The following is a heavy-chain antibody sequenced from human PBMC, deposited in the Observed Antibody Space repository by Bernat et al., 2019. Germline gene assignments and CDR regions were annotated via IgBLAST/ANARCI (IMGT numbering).Heavy chain of an antibody. D-gene: IGHD3-3*01. Sequence: QVQLVQSGAEVKKPGASVKVSYKASGYTFTSYGISWVRQAPGQGLEWMGWISAYNGNTNYAQKLQGRVTMTTDTSTSTAYMELRSLRSDDTAVYYCARDPSYDFWSGYSQHWFDPWGQGTLVTVSS. CDR2: ISAYNGNT. CDR1: GYTFTSYG. V-gene: IGHV1-18*01. J-gene: IGHJ5*02. CDR3: ARDPSYDFWSGYSQHWFDP.